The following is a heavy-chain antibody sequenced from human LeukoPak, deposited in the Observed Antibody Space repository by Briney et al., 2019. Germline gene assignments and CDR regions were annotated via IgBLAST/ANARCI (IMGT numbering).Heavy chain of an antibody. D-gene: IGHD4-23*01. V-gene: IGHV3-7*01. CDR2: IKQDGSEK. J-gene: IGHJ4*02. CDR3: ARVSYGGNSPFDY. Sequence: GGSLRLSCAASGFTFSSYAMSWVRQAPGKGLEWVANIKQDGSEKYYVDSVKGRFTISRDNAKNSLYLQMNSLRAEDTAVYYCARVSYGGNSPFDYWGQGTLVTVSS. CDR1: GFTFSSYA.